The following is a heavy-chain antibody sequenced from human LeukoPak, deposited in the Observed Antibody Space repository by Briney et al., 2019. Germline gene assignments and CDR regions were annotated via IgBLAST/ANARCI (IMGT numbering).Heavy chain of an antibody. V-gene: IGHV1-69*04. CDR2: IIPILGIA. D-gene: IGHD6-6*01. CDR3: ARDFGQLDR. CDR1: GGTFSSYA. J-gene: IGHJ4*02. Sequence: ASVKVSCKASGGTFSSYAISRVRQAPGQGLEWMGRIIPILGIANYAQKFQGRVTITADKSTSTAYMELSSLRSEDTAVYYCARDFGQLDRWGQGTLVTVSS.